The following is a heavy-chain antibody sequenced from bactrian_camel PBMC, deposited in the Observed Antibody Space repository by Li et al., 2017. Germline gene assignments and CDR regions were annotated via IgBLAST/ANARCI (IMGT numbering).Heavy chain of an antibody. J-gene: IGHJ4*01. CDR3: ATNPPRQPRDDDDPSCDEYRE. V-gene: IGHV3S9*01. CDR1: GFTFEDVH. D-gene: IGHD4*01. Sequence: QVQLVESGGGSVQPGGSLRLSYTATGFTFEDVHAAWYRQAPGRRCELVSAFYRDGDTYYSRSVKGRFTISRDNDKRRVYLQMESLRPEDSADYSCATNPPRQPRDDDDPSCDEYREWGQGTQVTVS. CDR2: FYRDGDT.